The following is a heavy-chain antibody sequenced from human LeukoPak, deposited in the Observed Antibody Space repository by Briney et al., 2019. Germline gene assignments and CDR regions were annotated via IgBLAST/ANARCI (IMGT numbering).Heavy chain of an antibody. V-gene: IGHV4-59*11. CDR2: IYYSGST. J-gene: IGHJ4*02. CDR3: ARGYCSGGSCYFDY. D-gene: IGHD2-15*01. Sequence: SETLSLTCTVSGGSISSHYWSWIRQPPGKGLEWIGYIYYSGSTNYNPSLKSRVTISVDTSKNQFSLKLSSVTAADTAAYYCARGYCSGGSCYFDYWGQGTLVTVSS. CDR1: GGSISSHY.